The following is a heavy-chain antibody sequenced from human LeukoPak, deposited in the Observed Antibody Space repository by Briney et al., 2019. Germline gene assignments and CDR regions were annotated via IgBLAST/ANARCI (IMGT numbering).Heavy chain of an antibody. CDR3: AKPGLTYYYDSSGNWGFFDY. Sequence: GGSLRLSCAASGFTFSSYAMSWVRQAPGKGLEWVSAISGSGGSTYYADSVKGRFTISRDNSKNTLYLQMNSLRAEHSAVYYCAKPGLTYYYDSSGNWGFFDYWGQGTLVTVSS. CDR1: GFTFSSYA. V-gene: IGHV3-23*01. J-gene: IGHJ4*02. D-gene: IGHD3-22*01. CDR2: ISGSGGST.